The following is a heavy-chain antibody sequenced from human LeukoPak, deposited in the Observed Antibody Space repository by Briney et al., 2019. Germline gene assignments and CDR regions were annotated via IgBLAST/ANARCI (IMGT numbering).Heavy chain of an antibody. CDR2: IWYDGSNK. CDR1: GFTFSSYG. Sequence: PGGSLRLSCAASGFTFSSYGMHWVRQAPGKGLEWVAVIWYDGSNKYYADSVKGRFTISRDNSKNTLYLQMNSLRAEDTAVYYCAKDPRYSGSYGMDVWGQGTTVTVSS. V-gene: IGHV3-30*02. J-gene: IGHJ6*02. D-gene: IGHD1-26*01. CDR3: AKDPRYSGSYGMDV.